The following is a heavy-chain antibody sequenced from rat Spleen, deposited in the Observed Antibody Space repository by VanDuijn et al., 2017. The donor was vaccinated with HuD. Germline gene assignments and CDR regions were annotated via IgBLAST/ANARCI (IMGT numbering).Heavy chain of an antibody. CDR1: GFSLSNYG. J-gene: IGHJ2*01. D-gene: IGHD1-2*01. Sequence: QVQLKESGPGLVQPSQTLSLTCTVSGFSLSNYGVFCVRQPPGRGLEWLGVIWGNGNTNYNSVLKSRLSISRDTSKNQVFLKMNSLQSEDTTTYYCARGGTYRGFDSWGQGVMVTVSS. CDR3: ARGGTYRGFDS. CDR2: IWGNGNT. V-gene: IGHV2-13*01.